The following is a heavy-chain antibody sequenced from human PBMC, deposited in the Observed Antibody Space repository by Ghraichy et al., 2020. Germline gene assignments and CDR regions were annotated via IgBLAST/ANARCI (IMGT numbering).Heavy chain of an antibody. D-gene: IGHD4-11*01. V-gene: IGHV3-48*03. CDR3: ARGTFDYSREDHGGAFDY. Sequence: GSLRLSCAPSGFTFGSYEMNWVRQAPGKGLEWVSYISGRGDTMYYADSVKGRFAVTRNDVKNSLLLQMNSLRAEDTGIYYCARGTFDYSREDHGGAFDYWGQGTLVTVSS. CDR1: GFTFGSYE. J-gene: IGHJ4*02. CDR2: ISGRGDTM.